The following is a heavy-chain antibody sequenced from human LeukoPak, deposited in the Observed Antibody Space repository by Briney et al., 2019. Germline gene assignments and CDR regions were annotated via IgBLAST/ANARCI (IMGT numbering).Heavy chain of an antibody. CDR3: AKEVQLLPFDY. V-gene: IGHV3-30*02. CDR1: GFTFSNFG. Sequence: GGSLRLSCAASGFTFSNFGMHWVRQAPGKGLEWVAFIQYDEADKFYADSVKGRFTISRDNSRNMLYLQMNSLRAEDTAVYYCAKEVQLLPFDYWGQGALVTVSS. J-gene: IGHJ4*02. D-gene: IGHD2/OR15-2a*01. CDR2: IQYDEADK.